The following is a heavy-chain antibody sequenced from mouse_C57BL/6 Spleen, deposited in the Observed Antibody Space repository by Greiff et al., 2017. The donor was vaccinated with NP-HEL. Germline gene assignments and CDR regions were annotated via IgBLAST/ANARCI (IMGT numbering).Heavy chain of an antibody. J-gene: IGHJ1*03. CDR2: IYPGDGDT. V-gene: IGHV1-82*01. CDR1: GYAFSSSW. CDR3: ARGYYGSSYWYFDV. D-gene: IGHD1-1*01. Sequence: VQGVESGPELVKPGASVKISCKASGYAFSSSWMNWVKQRPGKGLEWIGRIYPGDGDTNYNGKFKGKATLTADKSSSTAYMQLSSLTSEDSAVYFCARGYYGSSYWYFDVWGTGTTVTVSS.